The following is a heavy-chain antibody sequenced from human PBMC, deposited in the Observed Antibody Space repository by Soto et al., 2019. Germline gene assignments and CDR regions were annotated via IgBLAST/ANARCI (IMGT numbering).Heavy chain of an antibody. V-gene: IGHV4-31*03. J-gene: IGHJ3*02. Sequence: KPSETLSLTCTVSGGSISSGGYYWSWIRQHPGKGLEWIGYIYYSGSTYYNPSLKSRVTISVDTSKNQFSLKLSSVTAADTAVYYCARGLIKDSSGYVPQDAFDIWGQGTMVTVSS. CDR3: ARGLIKDSSGYVPQDAFDI. D-gene: IGHD3-22*01. CDR2: IYYSGST. CDR1: GGSISSGGYY.